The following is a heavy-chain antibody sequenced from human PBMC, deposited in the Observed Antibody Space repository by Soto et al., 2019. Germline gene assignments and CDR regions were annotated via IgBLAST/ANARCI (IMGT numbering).Heavy chain of an antibody. V-gene: IGHV1-46*01. CDR1: GYIFINYY. Sequence: QVQLVQSGAEVKKPGASVKVSCKASGYIFINYYIHWVRQAPGQGPEWMGIINPTGGSTNCAQKFQGRVTLTMDTSTSTVYMELSSLRFEDTAVYYCARDLAAADYWGQGTLVTVSS. CDR2: INPTGGST. J-gene: IGHJ4*02. CDR3: ARDLAAADY. D-gene: IGHD6-13*01.